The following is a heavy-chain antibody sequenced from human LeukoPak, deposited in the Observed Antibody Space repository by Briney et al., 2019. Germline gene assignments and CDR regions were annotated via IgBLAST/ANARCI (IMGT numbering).Heavy chain of an antibody. CDR2: INHSGST. V-gene: IGHV4-34*01. CDR3: ARVYSSSWLRSEYFQH. J-gene: IGHJ1*01. Sequence: SETLSLTCAVYGGSFSGYYWSWIRQPPGKGLEWIGEINHSGSTNYNPSLKSRVTISVDTSKNQFSLKLSSVTAADTAVYYCARVYSSSWLRSEYFQHWGQGTLGTVSS. CDR1: GGSFSGYY. D-gene: IGHD6-13*01.